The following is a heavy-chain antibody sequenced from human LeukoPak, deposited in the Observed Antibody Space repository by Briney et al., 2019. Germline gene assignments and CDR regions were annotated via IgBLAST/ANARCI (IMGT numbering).Heavy chain of an antibody. D-gene: IGHD2-2*01. CDR3: AKGQYFVVVPAARTRVG. Sequence: GGSLRLSCAASGFTFSSYAMSWVRQAPGKGLEWVSAISGSGGSTYYADSVKGRFTISRDNSKNTLYLQMNSLRAEDTAVYYCAKGQYFVVVPAARTRVGGGQGPLVPVSS. CDR1: GFTFSSYA. J-gene: IGHJ4*02. CDR2: ISGSGGST. V-gene: IGHV3-23*01.